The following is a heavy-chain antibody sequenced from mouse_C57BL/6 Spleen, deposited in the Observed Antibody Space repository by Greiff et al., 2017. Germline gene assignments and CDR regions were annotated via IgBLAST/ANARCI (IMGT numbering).Heavy chain of an antibody. CDR1: GYTFTDYN. CDR2: INPNNGGT. Sequence: VQLQQSGPELVKPGASVKIPCKASGYTFTDYNMAWVKQSHGKSLEWIGDINPNNGGTNYNQKFKGKATLTVDKSSSTAYMELRSLTSEDTAVYDCARSESNYLYAMDYWGQGTSVTVSS. CDR3: ARSESNYLYAMDY. V-gene: IGHV1-18*01. D-gene: IGHD2-5*01. J-gene: IGHJ4*01.